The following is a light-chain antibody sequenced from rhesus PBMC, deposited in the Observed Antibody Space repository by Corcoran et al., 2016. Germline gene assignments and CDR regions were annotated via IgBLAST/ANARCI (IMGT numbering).Light chain of an antibody. CDR3: QQYSSRPYS. Sequence: DIQMTQSPSSLSASVGDTVTITCRASQGISSWLACYQQKTGKALKLLIYKASSLQSGVPSRFRGGGSGKEFALTISSLQSEDFATYYGQQYSSRPYSFGQGTKVEIK. V-gene: IGKV1-22*01. CDR1: QGISSW. J-gene: IGKJ2*01. CDR2: KAS.